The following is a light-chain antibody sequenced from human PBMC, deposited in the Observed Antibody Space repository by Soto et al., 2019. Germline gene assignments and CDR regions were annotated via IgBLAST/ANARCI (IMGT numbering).Light chain of an antibody. CDR1: SSDVGGYNY. J-gene: IGLJ3*02. Sequence: QSALTQPPSASGSPGQSVTISCTGTSSDVGGYNYVSWYQQHPGKAPKLMIYEVSKRPSGVPDRFSGSKSGNTASLTVSGLQAEDEAEYYCSSYADINNWVLGGGTKLTVL. CDR2: EVS. V-gene: IGLV2-8*01. CDR3: SSYADINNWV.